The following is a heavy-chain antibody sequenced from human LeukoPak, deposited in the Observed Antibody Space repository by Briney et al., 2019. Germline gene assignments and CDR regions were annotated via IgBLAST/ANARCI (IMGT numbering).Heavy chain of an antibody. CDR2: IRSNSDGGTI. Sequence: GGSLRLSCVVSGIIFRDAWMNWVRQAPGKGLEWVGRIRSNSDGGTIDYAAPVKGRFTLSRDDSKNTLYLQMNSLQTEDTAVYYCATDFYDSTWGQGTLVTVSS. D-gene: IGHD3-22*01. J-gene: IGHJ5*02. CDR3: ATDFYDST. V-gene: IGHV3-15*07. CDR1: GIIFRDAW.